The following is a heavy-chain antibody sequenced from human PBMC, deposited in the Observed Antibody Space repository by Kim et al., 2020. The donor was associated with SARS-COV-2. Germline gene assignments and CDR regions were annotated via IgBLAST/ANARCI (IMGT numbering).Heavy chain of an antibody. J-gene: IGHJ5*02. V-gene: IGHV4-30-4*01. Sequence: SETLSLTCTVSGGSISRGDYYWAWVRQPPGKRPEFIGNIYYTGATYYNPSLKSRVSMSVDTSKNQFSLNLSSMTVADTAVYYCVREDASHWFDPWGQGTLVTVSS. CDR1: GGSISRGDYY. CDR2: IYYTGAT. CDR3: VREDASHWFDP.